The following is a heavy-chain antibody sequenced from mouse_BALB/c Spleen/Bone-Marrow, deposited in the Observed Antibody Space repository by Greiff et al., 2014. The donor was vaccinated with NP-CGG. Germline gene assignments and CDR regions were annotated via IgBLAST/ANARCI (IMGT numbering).Heavy chain of an antibody. V-gene: IGHV2-4-1*01. D-gene: IGHD1-2*01. CDR2: IWSGGST. CDR1: GFSLTSYG. J-gene: IGHJ3*01. CDR3: ARNMGSYYGYLAY. Sequence: VQVVESGPGLVQPSQSLSITCTVSGFSLTSYGVHWVRQSPGKGLEWLGVIWSGGSTDYNAAFISRLSISKDNSKSQVFFKMNSLQADDTAIYYCARNMGSYYGYLAYWGQGTLVTVSA.